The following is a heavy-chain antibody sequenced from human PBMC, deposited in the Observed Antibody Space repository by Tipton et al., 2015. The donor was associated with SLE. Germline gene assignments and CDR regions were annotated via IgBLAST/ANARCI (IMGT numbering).Heavy chain of an antibody. V-gene: IGHV3-23*01. D-gene: IGHD3-3*01. CDR1: GFTFSSYA. CDR3: VKAPPYDFWSGPDAFDI. Sequence: SLRLSCAASGFTFSSYAMSWVRQAPGKGLEWVSAISGSGGSTYYADSVKGRFTISRDNSKNTLYLQMNSLRAEDTAVYYCVKAPPYDFWSGPDAFDIWGQGTMVTVSS. CDR2: ISGSGGST. J-gene: IGHJ3*02.